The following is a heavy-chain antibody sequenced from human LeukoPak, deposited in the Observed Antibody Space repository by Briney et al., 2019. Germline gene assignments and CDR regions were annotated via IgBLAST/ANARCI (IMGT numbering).Heavy chain of an antibody. CDR1: GYTFTSYG. J-gene: IGHJ3*02. CDR3: ARVIWWERSSDAFDI. V-gene: IGHV1-2*02. Sequence: VASVKVSCKASGYTFTSYGISWVRQAPGQGLEWMGWINPNSGGTNYAQKFQGRVTMTRDTSISTAYMELSRLRSDDTAVYYCARVIWWERSSDAFDIWGQGTMVTVSS. D-gene: IGHD1-1*01. CDR2: INPNSGGT.